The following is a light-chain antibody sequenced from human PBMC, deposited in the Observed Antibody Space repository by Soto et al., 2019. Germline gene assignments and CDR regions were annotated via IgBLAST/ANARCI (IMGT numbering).Light chain of an antibody. J-gene: IGKJ4*01. CDR1: QDIAIY. Sequence: QLNQSPSSLSASVGDRVTITCRASQDIAIYLAWYQQKPGEAPKLLIHAASTLYGGVPSRFSGSGSGTDFALTITSLQAEDFATYYCQQLRMYTSTFGGGTKVDI. CDR3: QQLRMYTST. CDR2: AAS. V-gene: IGKV1-9*01.